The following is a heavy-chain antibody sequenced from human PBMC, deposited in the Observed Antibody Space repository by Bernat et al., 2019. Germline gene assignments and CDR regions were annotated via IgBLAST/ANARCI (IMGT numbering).Heavy chain of an antibody. CDR2: ISSSGSSI. Sequence: EVQLVESGGGLVQPGGSLRLSCAASGFTFNSYELNWVRQAPGKGLEWVSYISSSGSSIYYADSVKGRFTISRDNAKNSLFLQMNSLRAEDTAVYYCARVLRSTLYFYYGMDVWGQGTTVTVSS. CDR3: ARVLRSTLYFYYGMDV. J-gene: IGHJ6*02. V-gene: IGHV3-48*03. D-gene: IGHD1-1*01. CDR1: GFTFNSYE.